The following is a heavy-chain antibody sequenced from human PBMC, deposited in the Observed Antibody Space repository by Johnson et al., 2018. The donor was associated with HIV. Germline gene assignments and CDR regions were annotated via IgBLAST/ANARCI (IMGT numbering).Heavy chain of an antibody. J-gene: IGHJ3*02. CDR1: GFTFSSYA. CDR3: ARFRVQAAVGSGDAFDI. D-gene: IGHD6-13*01. V-gene: IGHV3-NL1*01. Sequence: QVQLVESGGGVVQPGRSLRLSCAASGFTFSSYAMHWVRQAPGKGLEWVSVIYSGGSTYYADSVKGRFTISRDNAKNSLYLQMNSLRAEDTAVYYCARFRVQAAVGSGDAFDIWGQGTMVTVSS. CDR2: IYSGGST.